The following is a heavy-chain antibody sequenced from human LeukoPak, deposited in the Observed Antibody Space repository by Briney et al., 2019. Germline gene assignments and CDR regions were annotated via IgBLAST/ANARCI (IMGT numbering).Heavy chain of an antibody. V-gene: IGHV3-7*01. D-gene: IGHD3-10*01. CDR2: IKQDGSEK. J-gene: IGHJ4*02. CDR1: GFTFTTYW. CDR3: ARDNGFLWFGEPSDY. Sequence: PGGSLRLSCAASGFTFTTYWMSWVRQAPGKGLEWVANIKQDGSEKYYVDSVKGRFTISRDNAKNSLYLQMNSLRAEDTAVYYCARDNGFLWFGEPSDYWGQGTLVAVSS.